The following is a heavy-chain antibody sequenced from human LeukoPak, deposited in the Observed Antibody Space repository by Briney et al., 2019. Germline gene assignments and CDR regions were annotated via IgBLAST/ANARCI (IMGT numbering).Heavy chain of an antibody. D-gene: IGHD3-10*01. J-gene: IGHJ5*02. CDR2: IYYSGST. CDR1: GGSISSYY. CDR3: ARVQYYGSGSYSFDP. V-gene: IGHV4-59*01. Sequence: SETLSLTCTVSGGSISSYYWSWIRQPPGKGLEWIGYIYYSGSTNYNPSLKSRVTISVDTFKNQFSLKLSSVTAADTAVYYCARVQYYGSGSYSFDPWGQGTLVTVSS.